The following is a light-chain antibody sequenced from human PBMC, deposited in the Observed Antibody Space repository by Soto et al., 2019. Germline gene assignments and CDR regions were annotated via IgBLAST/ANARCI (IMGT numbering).Light chain of an antibody. J-gene: IGLJ3*02. Sequence: QSALTQPASVSGSPGQSITISCTGTRDDVGGYNYVSWYQQYPGKAPKLMIYEVSYRPSGVSNRFSGSRSGHTASLSISGLQAEDEADYYCSAYTNIGTLVFGGGIKLTVL. CDR1: RDDVGGYNY. V-gene: IGLV2-14*01. CDR2: EVS. CDR3: SAYTNIGTLV.